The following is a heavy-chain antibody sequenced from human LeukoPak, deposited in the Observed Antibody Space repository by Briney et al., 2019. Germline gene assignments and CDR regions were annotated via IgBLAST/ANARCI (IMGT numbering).Heavy chain of an antibody. CDR3: ARALRAYYDSSGYYHQPDALDF. J-gene: IGHJ3*01. V-gene: IGHV1-18*01. Sequence: ASLKVSCKTSGYLFTSYGITWVRQAPGQGLEWMGWISGYNGKTNYAEKLQGRVTMTIDTSTTTAYMELTSLRFGDTAVYYCARALRAYYDSSGYYHQPDALDFWGQGTVVSVSS. D-gene: IGHD3-22*01. CDR1: GYLFTSYG. CDR2: ISGYNGKT.